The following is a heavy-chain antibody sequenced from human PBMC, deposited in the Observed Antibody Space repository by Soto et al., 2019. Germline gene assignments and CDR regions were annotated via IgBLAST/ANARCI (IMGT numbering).Heavy chain of an antibody. J-gene: IGHJ6*02. CDR3: ARDHDGDYDYYYGMDV. CDR2: IWYDGSNK. CDR1: GFTFSSYG. Sequence: QVQLVESGGGVVQPGRSLRLSCAASGFTFSSYGMHWVRQAPGKGLEWVAVIWYDGSNKYYADSVKGRFTISRDNSKNTLYLQMNSLRAEDTAVYYCARDHDGDYDYYYGMDVWGQGTTVTVSS. D-gene: IGHD4-17*01. V-gene: IGHV3-33*01.